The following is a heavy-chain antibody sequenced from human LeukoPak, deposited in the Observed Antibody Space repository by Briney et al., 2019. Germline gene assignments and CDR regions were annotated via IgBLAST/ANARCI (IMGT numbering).Heavy chain of an antibody. D-gene: IGHD3-10*01. CDR2: ISGSGGST. Sequence: GGSLRLSCAASGFTFSSYAMSWVRQAPGKGLEWVSAISGSGGSTYYADSVKGRFTISRDNSKNTLYLQMNSLRAEDTAVYYCARDLRMVRGVPDYWGQGTLVTVSS. CDR3: ARDLRMVRGVPDY. J-gene: IGHJ4*02. V-gene: IGHV3-23*01. CDR1: GFTFSSYA.